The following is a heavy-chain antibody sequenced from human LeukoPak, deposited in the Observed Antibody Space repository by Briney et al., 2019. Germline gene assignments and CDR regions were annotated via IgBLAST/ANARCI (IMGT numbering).Heavy chain of an antibody. CDR3: ARDVGATPGYFDY. CDR1: GVSISSYY. D-gene: IGHD1-26*01. CDR2: IYYSGST. J-gene: IGHJ4*02. Sequence: SETLSLTCTVSGVSISSYYWSWLRQPPGKGLEWIGYIYYSGSTNYNPSLKSRVTISVDTSKNQFSLKLSSVTAADTAVYYCARDVGATPGYFDYWGQGTLVTVSS. V-gene: IGHV4-59*01.